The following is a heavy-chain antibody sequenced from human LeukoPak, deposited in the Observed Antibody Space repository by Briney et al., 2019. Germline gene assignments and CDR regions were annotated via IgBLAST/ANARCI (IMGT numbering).Heavy chain of an antibody. J-gene: IGHJ6*02. Sequence: SQTLSLTCAISGDSVSSNSVAWNWIRQSPSRGLEWLGRTYYRSKWYNDYAVSVKSRVTINPDTSKNHFSLQLNSVTPEDTAVYYCAREGVTMVRGVTFGMDVWGQGTTVTVSS. CDR1: GDSVSSNSVA. V-gene: IGHV6-1*01. D-gene: IGHD3-10*01. CDR3: AREGVTMVRGVTFGMDV. CDR2: TYYRSKWYN.